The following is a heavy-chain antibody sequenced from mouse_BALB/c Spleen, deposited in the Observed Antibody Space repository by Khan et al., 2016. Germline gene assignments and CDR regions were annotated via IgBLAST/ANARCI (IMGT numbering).Heavy chain of an antibody. J-gene: IGHJ2*01. CDR3: ALYYGYDLSVDY. CDR1: GFTSTHYY. Sequence: EVELLESAGGLVQPGGSLRLSCATSGFTSTHYYMSWVRQPPGKALERLGGISNNATGYKTEYSASVKGRFTISKANSQRILDLRMITLIAADCATEYCALYYGYDLSVDYWGEVTTLTVS. CDR2: ISNNATGYKT. D-gene: IGHD2-2*01. V-gene: IGHV7-3*02.